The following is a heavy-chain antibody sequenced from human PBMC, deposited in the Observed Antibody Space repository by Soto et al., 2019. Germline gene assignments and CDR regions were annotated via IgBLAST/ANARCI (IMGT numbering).Heavy chain of an antibody. CDR3: AKDPSHLNIVVVVANDAFDI. D-gene: IGHD2-15*01. Sequence: GGSLRLSCAASGFTFSSYAMSWVRQAPGKGLEWVSAISGSGGSTSYADSVKGRFTISRDNSKNTLYLQMNSLRAEDTAVYYCAKDPSHLNIVVVVANDAFDIWGQGTMVTVSS. V-gene: IGHV3-23*01. CDR2: ISGSGGST. CDR1: GFTFSSYA. J-gene: IGHJ3*02.